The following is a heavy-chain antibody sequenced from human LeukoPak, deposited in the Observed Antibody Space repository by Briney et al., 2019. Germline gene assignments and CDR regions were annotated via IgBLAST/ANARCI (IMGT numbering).Heavy chain of an antibody. V-gene: IGHV3-30-3*01. J-gene: IGHJ4*02. Sequence: GRSLRLSCAASGFTFSSYAMHWVRQAPGKGLEWVAVISYDGSNKYYADSVKGRFTISRDNSKNTLYLQMNSLRSDDTAVYYCARSPGIAAADLDYWGQGTLGTVSS. CDR3: ARSPGIAAADLDY. CDR1: GFTFSSYA. CDR2: ISYDGSNK. D-gene: IGHD6-13*01.